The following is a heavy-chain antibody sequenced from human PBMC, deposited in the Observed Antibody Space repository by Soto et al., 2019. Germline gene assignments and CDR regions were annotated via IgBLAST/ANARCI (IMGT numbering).Heavy chain of an antibody. CDR1: GGTFSSYA. J-gene: IGHJ5*02. D-gene: IGHD3-9*01. V-gene: IGHV1-69*13. CDR2: IIPIFGTA. Sequence: ASVKVSCKASGGTFSSYAISWVRQAPGQGLEWMGGIIPIFGTANYAQKFQGRVTITADESTSTAYMELSSLRSEDTAVYYCARDNGGSMRYYDILTGYAWFDPWGQGTLVTVS. CDR3: ARDNGGSMRYYDILTGYAWFDP.